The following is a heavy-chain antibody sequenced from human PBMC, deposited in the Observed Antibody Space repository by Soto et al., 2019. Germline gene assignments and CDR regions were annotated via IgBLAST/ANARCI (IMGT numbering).Heavy chain of an antibody. CDR2: IYYSGST. Sequence: SETLSLTCTVSGGSISSSSYYWGWIRQPPGKGLEWIGSIYYSGSTYYNPSLKSRVTISVDTSKNQFSLKLSSVTAADTAVYYCARLLMTTASNYYYGMDVWAQGTTVTVSS. J-gene: IGHJ6*02. V-gene: IGHV4-39*01. CDR3: ARLLMTTASNYYYGMDV. CDR1: GGSISSSSYY. D-gene: IGHD4-4*01.